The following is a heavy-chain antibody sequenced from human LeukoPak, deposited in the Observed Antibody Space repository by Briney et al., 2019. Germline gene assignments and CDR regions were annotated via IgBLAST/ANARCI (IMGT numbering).Heavy chain of an antibody. Sequence: PGGSLRLSCAASGFPFSTYAMSWVRQAPGKGLEWVSCISSSGNANFYPDSVKGRFTVSRDNSKSTLYLQVNSLRAEDTAVYYCAKDRFSSGGSYFDYWGQGALVTVSS. V-gene: IGHV3-23*01. J-gene: IGHJ4*02. D-gene: IGHD3-10*01. CDR2: ISSSGNAN. CDR1: GFPFSTYA. CDR3: AKDRFSSGGSYFDY.